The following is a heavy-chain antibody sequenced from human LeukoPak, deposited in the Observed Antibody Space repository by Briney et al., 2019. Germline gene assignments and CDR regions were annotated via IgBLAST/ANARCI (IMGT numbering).Heavy chain of an antibody. CDR1: GFTFSSYA. J-gene: IGHJ4*02. CDR2: ISGSGGST. CDR3: AKYGSGSYYKWYFDY. Sequence: GGSLRLSCAASGFTFSSYAMSWVRQAPGKGLEWVSDISGSGGSTYYADSVKGRFTISRDNSKNTLYLQMNSLRAEDTAVYYCAKYGSGSYYKWYFDYWGQGTLVTVSS. V-gene: IGHV3-23*01. D-gene: IGHD3-10*01.